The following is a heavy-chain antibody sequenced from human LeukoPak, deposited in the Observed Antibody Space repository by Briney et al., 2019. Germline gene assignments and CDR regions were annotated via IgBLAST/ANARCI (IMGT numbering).Heavy chain of an antibody. V-gene: IGHV1-8*01. CDR2: MNPNSGNT. CDR1: GYTFTSYD. Sequence: ASVKVSCKASGYTFTSYDINWVRQATGQGLEWMGWMNPNSGNTGYKQKFQGRVTMTRNTSISTAYMELSSLTSEDTAVYYCARDVYYDDSSLSDSRTFDSWGQGILVTVSS. CDR3: ARDVYYDDSSLSDSRTFDS. D-gene: IGHD4-17*01. J-gene: IGHJ5*01.